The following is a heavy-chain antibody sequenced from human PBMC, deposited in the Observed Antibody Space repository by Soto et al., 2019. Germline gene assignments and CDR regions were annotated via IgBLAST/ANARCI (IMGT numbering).Heavy chain of an antibody. V-gene: IGHV1-3*01. CDR3: ARGDYDILTGYYGLDY. Sequence: ASVKVPCRSSVYTFTIYAIHCVRQAPGQRLEWMGWINAGNGNTKYSQKFQGRVTITRDTSASTAYMELSSLRSEDTAVYYCARGDYDILTGYYGLDYWGQGTLVTVSS. J-gene: IGHJ4*02. CDR1: VYTFTIYA. D-gene: IGHD3-9*01. CDR2: INAGNGNT.